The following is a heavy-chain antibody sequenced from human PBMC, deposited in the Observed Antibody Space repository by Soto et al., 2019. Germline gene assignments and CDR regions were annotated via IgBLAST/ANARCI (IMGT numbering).Heavy chain of an antibody. CDR2: ISYDGSNK. CDR1: GFTFSSYG. D-gene: IGHD6-19*01. Sequence: TGGSLRLSCAASGFTFSSYGMHWVRQAPGKGLEWVAVISYDGSNKYYADSVKGRFTISRDNSKNTLYLQMNSLRAEDTAVYYCAKFGRQWLVTGHDAFDIWGQGTMVTVSS. J-gene: IGHJ3*02. CDR3: AKFGRQWLVTGHDAFDI. V-gene: IGHV3-30*18.